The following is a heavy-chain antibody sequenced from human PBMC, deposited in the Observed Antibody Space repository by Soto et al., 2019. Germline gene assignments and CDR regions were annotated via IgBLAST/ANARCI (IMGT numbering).Heavy chain of an antibody. CDR3: ARDSSSWSRQSHYYYGMDV. CDR2: IIPIFGTA. D-gene: IGHD6-13*01. V-gene: IGHV1-69*06. CDR1: GGTFSSYA. Sequence: GASVKVSCKASGGTFSSYAISWVRQAPGQGLEWMGGIIPIFGTANYAQKFQGRVTITADKSTSTAYMELSSLRSEDTAVYYCARDSSSWSRQSHYYYGMDVWGQGTTVTVS. J-gene: IGHJ6*02.